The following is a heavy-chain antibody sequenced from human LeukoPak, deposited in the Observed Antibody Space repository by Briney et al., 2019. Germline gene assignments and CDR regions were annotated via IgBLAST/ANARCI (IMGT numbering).Heavy chain of an antibody. CDR1: GFTFSNFP. CDR3: ARGGLSIMGY. Sequence: GGSLRLSCAASGFTFSNFPMTWVRRAPGKGLESFSSISGSGGDTYYADSVKGRFTISRDNSKNTLYLQMNSLRAEDTAVYFCARGGLSIMGYWGQGTLVTVSS. D-gene: IGHD2/OR15-2a*01. J-gene: IGHJ4*02. CDR2: ISGSGGDT. V-gene: IGHV3-23*01.